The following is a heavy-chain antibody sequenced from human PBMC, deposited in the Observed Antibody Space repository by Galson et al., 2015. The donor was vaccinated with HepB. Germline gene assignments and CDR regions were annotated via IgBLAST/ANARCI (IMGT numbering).Heavy chain of an antibody. CDR1: GFTFSSYS. CDR3: ARDGYCSRTSCPDY. V-gene: IGHV3-33*08. Sequence: SLRLSCAASGFTFSSYSMNWVRQAPGKGLEWVAVIWYDGTNKYNADSVKGRFTISRDNSKNTLYLQMNSLRAEDTAVYYCARDGYCSRTSCPDYWGQGTLVTVSS. CDR2: IWYDGTNK. D-gene: IGHD2-2*03. J-gene: IGHJ4*02.